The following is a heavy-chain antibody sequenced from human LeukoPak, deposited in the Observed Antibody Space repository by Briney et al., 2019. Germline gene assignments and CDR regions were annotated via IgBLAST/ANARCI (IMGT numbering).Heavy chain of an antibody. V-gene: IGHV3-74*01. CDR3: VRDAVGTTPFDH. CDR2: INSDGSRT. D-gene: IGHD6-19*01. CDR1: GFTFSNYW. J-gene: IGHJ4*02. Sequence: GGSLRLSCAASGFTFSNYWMHWVRQAPGKGLVWVSIINSDGSRTIYADSVKGRFTISRDNAKNTLYLQMNSLRAEDTAVYYCVRDAVGTTPFDHWGQGTLVTVSS.